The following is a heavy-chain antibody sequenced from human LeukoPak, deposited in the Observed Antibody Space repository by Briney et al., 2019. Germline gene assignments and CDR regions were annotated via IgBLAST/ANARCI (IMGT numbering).Heavy chain of an antibody. D-gene: IGHD6-19*01. CDR2: INHSGST. Sequence: SETLSLACAVYGGSFSGYYWSWIRQPPGEGLEWIGEINHSGSTNYNPSLKSRVTISVDTSKNQFSLKLSSVTAADTAVYYCARGRGIAVAGRTKNFDYWGQGTLVTVSS. V-gene: IGHV4-34*01. J-gene: IGHJ4*02. CDR3: ARGRGIAVAGRTKNFDY. CDR1: GGSFSGYY.